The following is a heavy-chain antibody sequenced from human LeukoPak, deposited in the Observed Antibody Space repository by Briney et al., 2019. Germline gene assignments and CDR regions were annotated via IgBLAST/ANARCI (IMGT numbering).Heavy chain of an antibody. V-gene: IGHV3-23*01. D-gene: IGHD5-18*01. CDR2: ISGSGGST. J-gene: IGHJ4*02. CDR3: AKAHSYGTRRNY. Sequence: PGGSLRLSCAAPGFTFSSYAMSWVRQAPGKGLEWVSDISGSGGSTYYADSVKGRFTISRDNSKNTLYLQMNSLRAEDTAVYYCAKAHSYGTRRNYWGQGTLVTVSS. CDR1: GFTFSSYA.